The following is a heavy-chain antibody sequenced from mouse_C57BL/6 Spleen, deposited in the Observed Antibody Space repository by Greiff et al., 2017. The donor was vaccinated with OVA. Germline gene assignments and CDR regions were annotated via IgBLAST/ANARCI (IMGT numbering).Heavy chain of an antibody. CDR3: ARTAQASFAY. Sequence: QVQLQQPGAELVKPGASVKLSCKASGYTFTSYWMQWVKQRRGQGLEWIGEIDPSDSYTNYNQKFKGKATLTVDTSSSTAYMQLSSLTSEDSAVYYCARTAQASFAYWGQGTLVTVSA. V-gene: IGHV1-50*01. CDR2: IDPSDSYT. CDR1: GYTFTSYW. D-gene: IGHD3-2*02. J-gene: IGHJ3*01.